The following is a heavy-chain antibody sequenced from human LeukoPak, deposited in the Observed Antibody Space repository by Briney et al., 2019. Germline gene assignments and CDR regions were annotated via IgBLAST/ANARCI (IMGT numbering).Heavy chain of an antibody. CDR3: ARGDKWDSSGYPLDY. CDR2: MNPNSGNT. D-gene: IGHD3-22*01. CDR1: GYTFTSYD. J-gene: IGHJ4*02. V-gene: IGHV1-8*01. Sequence: ASVKVSCKASGYTFTSYDINWARQATGQGLEWMGWMNPNSGNTGYAQKFQGRVTMTRNTSISTAYMELSSLRSEDTAVYYCARGDKWDSSGYPLDYWGQGTLVTVSS.